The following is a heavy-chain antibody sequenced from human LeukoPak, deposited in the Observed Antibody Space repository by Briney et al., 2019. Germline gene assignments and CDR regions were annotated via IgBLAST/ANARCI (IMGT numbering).Heavy chain of an antibody. CDR1: GGSISRSSYY. D-gene: IGHD4-17*01. V-gene: IGHV4-39*01. Sequence: SETLSLTXTVSGGSISRSSYYWGWIRQPPGKGLEWIGSIYYSGSTYYNPSLKSRVTISVDTSKNQFSLKVTSVTAADTAMYYCARHEVSTVTKGGYYFNYWGQRSLVTVSS. J-gene: IGHJ4*02. CDR2: IYYSGST. CDR3: ARHEVSTVTKGGYYFNY.